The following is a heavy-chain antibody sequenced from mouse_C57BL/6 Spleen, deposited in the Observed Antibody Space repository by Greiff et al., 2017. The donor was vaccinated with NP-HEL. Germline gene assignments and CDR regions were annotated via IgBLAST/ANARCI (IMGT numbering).Heavy chain of an antibody. Sequence: EVHLVESGGGLVQPKGSLKLSCAASGFSFNTYAMNWVRQAPGKGLEWVARIRSKSNNYATYYADSVKDRFTISRDDSESMLYLQMNNLKTEDTAMYYCVRLYYGSSYGYFDVWGTGTTVTVSS. CDR2: IRSKSNNYAT. CDR1: GFSFNTYA. D-gene: IGHD1-1*01. J-gene: IGHJ1*03. V-gene: IGHV10-1*01. CDR3: VRLYYGSSYGYFDV.